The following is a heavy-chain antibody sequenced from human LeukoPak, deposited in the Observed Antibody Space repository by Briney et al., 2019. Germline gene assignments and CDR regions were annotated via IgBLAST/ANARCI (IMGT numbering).Heavy chain of an antibody. CDR2: IIPILGIA. V-gene: IGHV1-69*04. J-gene: IGHJ6*02. Sequence: SVKVSCKASGGTFSSYAISWVRQAPGRGLEWMGRIIPILGIANYAQKFQGRVTITADKSTSTAYMELSSLRSEDTAVYYCARDDYYYYGMDVWGQGTTVTVSS. CDR3: ARDDYYYYGMDV. CDR1: GGTFSSYA.